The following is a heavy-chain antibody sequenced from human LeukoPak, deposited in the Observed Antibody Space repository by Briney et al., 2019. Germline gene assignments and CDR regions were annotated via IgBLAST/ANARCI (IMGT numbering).Heavy chain of an antibody. D-gene: IGHD5-24*01. CDR3: ARDPMATIGDYFDY. Sequence: ASVKVSCKTSGYTFTGYFIHWVRQAPGLGLEWMGWINPSTGGTNYAQMFQGRVTMTRDTSISTAYMELSSLISDDTAVYYCARDPMATIGDYFDYWGQGTLVTVSS. CDR2: INPSTGGT. V-gene: IGHV1-2*02. J-gene: IGHJ4*02. CDR1: GYTFTGYF.